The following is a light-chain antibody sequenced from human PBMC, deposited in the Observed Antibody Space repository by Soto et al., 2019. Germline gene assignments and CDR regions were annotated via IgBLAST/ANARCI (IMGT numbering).Light chain of an antibody. CDR1: QTVRSTY. CDR3: QQYSGSVT. CDR2: GAT. J-gene: IGKJ4*01. Sequence: EIVLTQSPGTLSLSPGERATLSCRASQTVRSTYLAWYQQKHGQAPRLIIYGATKRQSGVPVRFSGGGSGTDFTLTISSLEPEDFAVYYCQQYSGSVTFGGGTKVDIK. V-gene: IGKV3-20*01.